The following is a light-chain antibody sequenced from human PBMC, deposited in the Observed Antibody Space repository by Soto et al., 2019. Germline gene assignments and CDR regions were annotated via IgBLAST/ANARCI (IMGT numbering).Light chain of an antibody. CDR3: PPYDGGNNV. CDR1: SSDVGGYNY. Sequence: QSALTQPPSASGSPGQSVTISCTGTSSDVGGYNYVSWYQQHPGKVPKLMVYEVNKRPSGVPDRFSGSKSGNTASLTVAGLQAEDEAEYYCPPYDGGNNVFGTGTKVTVL. CDR2: EVN. V-gene: IGLV2-8*01. J-gene: IGLJ1*01.